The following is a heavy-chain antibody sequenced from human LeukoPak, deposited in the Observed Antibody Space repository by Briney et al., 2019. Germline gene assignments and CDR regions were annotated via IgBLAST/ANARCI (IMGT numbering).Heavy chain of an antibody. CDR1: GGSISSGGYY. CDR2: IYHSGST. D-gene: IGHD4-17*01. CDR3: AREPDGDYVPFDY. J-gene: IGHJ4*02. Sequence: PSETLSLTCTVSGGSISSGGYYWSWIRQPPGKGLEWIGYIYHSGSTYYNPSLKSRVTISVDRSKNQFSLKLSSVTAADTAVYYCAREPDGDYVPFDYWGQGTLVTVSS. V-gene: IGHV4-30-2*01.